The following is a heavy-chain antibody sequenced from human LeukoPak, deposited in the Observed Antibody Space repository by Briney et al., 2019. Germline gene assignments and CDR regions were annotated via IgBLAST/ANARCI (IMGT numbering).Heavy chain of an antibody. Sequence: SETLSLTCTVSGGSISSSSYYWGWIRQPPGKGLEWIGSIYYSGSTYYNSSLKSRVTISVDTSKNQFSLKLTSVTAADTAVYYCARVLYGGNTGAHYWGQGTLVIVSS. CDR1: GGSISSSSYY. V-gene: IGHV4-39*01. CDR2: IYYSGST. J-gene: IGHJ4*01. CDR3: ARVLYGGNTGAHY. D-gene: IGHD4-23*01.